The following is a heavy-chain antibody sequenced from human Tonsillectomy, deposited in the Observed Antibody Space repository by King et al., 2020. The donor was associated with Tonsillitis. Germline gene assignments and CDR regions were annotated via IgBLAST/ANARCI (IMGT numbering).Heavy chain of an antibody. CDR2: IYTSGST. CDR1: GGSISSGSYY. CDR3: ARGHMITFGGVIGTGGWFDP. Sequence: VQLQESGPGLVKPSQTLSLTCTVSGGSISSGSYYWSWIRQPAGKGLEWIGRIYTSGSTNYNPSLKGRVTMSVDTSKNQFSLKLSSVTAADTAGYYCARGHMITFGGVIGTGGWFDPWGQGTLVTVSS. V-gene: IGHV4-61*02. J-gene: IGHJ5*02. D-gene: IGHD3-16*02.